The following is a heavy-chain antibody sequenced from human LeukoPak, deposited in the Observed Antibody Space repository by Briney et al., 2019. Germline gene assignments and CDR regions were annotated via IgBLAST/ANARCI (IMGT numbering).Heavy chain of an antibody. CDR1: GYSFTTYW. D-gene: IGHD6-13*01. CDR2: IYPGDSDT. V-gene: IGHV5-51*01. J-gene: IGHJ5*02. CDR3: ARTIAAAGTAWFDP. Sequence: GESLKISCQGSGYSFTTYWIGWVRQMPGKGLEWMGIIYPGDSDTRYSPSFQGQVTISADKSISTAYLQWSSLKASDTAMYYCARTIAAAGTAWFDPWGQGTLVTVSS.